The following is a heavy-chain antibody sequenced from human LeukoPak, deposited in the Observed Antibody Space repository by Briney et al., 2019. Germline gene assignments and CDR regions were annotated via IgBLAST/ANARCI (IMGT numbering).Heavy chain of an antibody. CDR2: IRYDGSNE. CDR3: AKDDRATWYFDY. Sequence: NPGRSLRLSCAASGFTFSSYGMHWVRQAPGKGLEWVAFIRYDGSNEYYADSVKGRFTISRDNSKSTLYLQMNSLRAEDTAVFYCAKDDRATWYFDYWGQGTLVTVSS. CDR1: GFTFSSYG. V-gene: IGHV3-30*02. J-gene: IGHJ4*02. D-gene: IGHD3-10*01.